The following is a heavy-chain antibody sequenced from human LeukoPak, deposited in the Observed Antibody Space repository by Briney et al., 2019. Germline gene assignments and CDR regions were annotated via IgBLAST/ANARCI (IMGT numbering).Heavy chain of an antibody. Sequence: GGSLRLSCTVSGFTVSSNSMSWVRQAPGKGLEWVSFIYSDNTHYSDSVKGRFTISRDNAKNSLYLQMNSLRAEDTAVYYCARDKGYDILTGLSWGQGTLVTVSS. CDR2: IYSDNT. D-gene: IGHD3-9*01. CDR3: ARDKGYDILTGLS. CDR1: GFTVSSNS. V-gene: IGHV3-53*01. J-gene: IGHJ4*02.